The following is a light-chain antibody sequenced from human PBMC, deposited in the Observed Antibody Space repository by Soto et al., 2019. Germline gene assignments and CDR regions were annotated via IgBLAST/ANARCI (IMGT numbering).Light chain of an antibody. CDR1: QSVSTN. CDR2: GAS. V-gene: IGKV3-15*01. Sequence: EIVMTQSPATLSVSPGERATLSCRASQSVSTNLAWYQHQPGQAPRVLIYGASTRATGLPARFSGSGSGTEFTLTISSLQSEDFAVYYCQQYNNWPLTFGGGTKVEIK. J-gene: IGKJ4*01. CDR3: QQYNNWPLT.